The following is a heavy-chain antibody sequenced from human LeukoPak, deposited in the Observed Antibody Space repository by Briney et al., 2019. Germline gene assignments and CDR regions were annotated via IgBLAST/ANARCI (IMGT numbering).Heavy chain of an antibody. Sequence: PGGSLRLSCAASGFTFSSYWMTWVRQAPGKGLEWVATIKQDGSERYYVDSVKGRFSISRDNARNSLYLQMDSLRAEDTALYYCARDNVGALDYWGHGTLVTVSS. J-gene: IGHJ4*01. D-gene: IGHD1-26*01. CDR1: GFTFSSYW. CDR3: ARDNVGALDY. V-gene: IGHV3-7*01. CDR2: IKQDGSER.